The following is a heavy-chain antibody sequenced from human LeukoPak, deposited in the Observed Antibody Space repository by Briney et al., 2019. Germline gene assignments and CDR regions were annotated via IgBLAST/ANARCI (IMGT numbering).Heavy chain of an antibody. CDR1: GGTFSSYA. D-gene: IGHD2-2*01. Sequence: GASVKVSCKASGGTFSSYAISWVRQAPGQGLEWMGGIIPIFGTANYAQKFQGRVTITADKSTSTAYMELSSLRSEDTAVYYCARVAAALDVVDYWGQGTLVTVSS. V-gene: IGHV1-69*06. CDR3: ARVAAALDVVDY. J-gene: IGHJ4*02. CDR2: IIPIFGTA.